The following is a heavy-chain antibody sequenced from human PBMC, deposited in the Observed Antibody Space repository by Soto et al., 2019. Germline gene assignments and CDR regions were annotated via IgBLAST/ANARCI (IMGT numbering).Heavy chain of an antibody. CDR3: ARARNYDILTGYLWYFDY. Sequence: VKVSCKASGGTFSSYAISWVRQAPGQGLEWMGGIIPIFGTANYAQKFQGRVTITADKSTSTAYMELSSLRSEDTAVYYCARARNYDILTGYLWYFDYWGQGTLVTVSS. D-gene: IGHD3-9*01. V-gene: IGHV1-69*06. CDR1: GGTFSSYA. J-gene: IGHJ4*02. CDR2: IIPIFGTA.